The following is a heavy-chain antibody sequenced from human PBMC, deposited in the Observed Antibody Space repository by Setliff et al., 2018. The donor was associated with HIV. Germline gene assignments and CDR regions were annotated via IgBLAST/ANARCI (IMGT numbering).Heavy chain of an antibody. D-gene: IGHD2-2*01. V-gene: IGHV1-46*01. Sequence: ASVKVSCKASGYTFTNYDIYWLRQASGQGLEWMGIINPSGGSTSYAQRFQGRVTLTTDTSASTAYMELTSLRSDDTAVYYCARGGGLKPFGYQLDYWGQGTLVTVSS. J-gene: IGHJ4*02. CDR3: ARGGGLKPFGYQLDY. CDR1: GYTFTNYD. CDR2: INPSGGST.